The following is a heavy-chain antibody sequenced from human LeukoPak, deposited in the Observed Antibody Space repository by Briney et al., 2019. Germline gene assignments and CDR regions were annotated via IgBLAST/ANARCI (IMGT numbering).Heavy chain of an antibody. D-gene: IGHD3-16*01. CDR3: ATYTHWVAGDV. V-gene: IGHV3-7*01. J-gene: IGHJ6*02. Sequence: GGSLRLSCAASGFTFSDSLMSWVRQAPGKGLEWVANMNQDGSAKDYVDSVKGRFTISRDNARNSLYLQMSSLRAEDTAVYYCATYTHWVAGDVWGQGTTVTVSS. CDR2: MNQDGSAK. CDR1: GFTFSDSL.